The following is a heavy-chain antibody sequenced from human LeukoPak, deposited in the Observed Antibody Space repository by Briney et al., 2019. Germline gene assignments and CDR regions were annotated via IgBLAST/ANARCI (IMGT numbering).Heavy chain of an antibody. CDR1: GGTFGSYA. CDR2: IIPIFGTA. D-gene: IGHD2-2*01. V-gene: IGHV1-69*13. CDR3: AKSSTSRYSWFDP. J-gene: IGHJ5*02. Sequence: ASVKVSCKASGGTFGSYAISWVRQAPGQGLEWMGGIIPIFGTANYAQKFQGRVTITADESTSTAYMELSSLRSEDTAVYYCAKSSTSRYSWFDPWGQGTLVTVSS.